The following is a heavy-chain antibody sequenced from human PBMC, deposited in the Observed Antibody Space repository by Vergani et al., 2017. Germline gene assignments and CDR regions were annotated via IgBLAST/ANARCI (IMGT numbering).Heavy chain of an antibody. CDR1: GYSISSGYY. D-gene: IGHD6-13*01. CDR3: ARGGVSSSWHRDAFDI. Sequence: QVQLQESGPGLVKPSETLSLTCAVSGYSISSGYYWGWIRQPPGKGLEWIGSIYHSGSTYYNPSLKSRVTISVDTSKNQFSLKLSSVTAADTAVYYCARGGVSSSWHRDAFDIWGQGTMVTVSS. J-gene: IGHJ3*02. CDR2: IYHSGST. V-gene: IGHV4-38-2*01.